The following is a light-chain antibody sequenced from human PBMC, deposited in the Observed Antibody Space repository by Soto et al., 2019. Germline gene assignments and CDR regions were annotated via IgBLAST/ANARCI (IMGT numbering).Light chain of an antibody. V-gene: IGKV3-11*01. CDR2: DAS. CDR1: QSVSSY. J-gene: IGKJ4*01. Sequence: EIVLTQSPATLSLSPGERATLSCRASQSVSSYLAWYQQKPGQAHRLLIYDASNMATGIPARFSGSGSGTDFTLTISSLEPEDFAVDYCQQRSNWPTFGGGTKVEIK. CDR3: QQRSNWPT.